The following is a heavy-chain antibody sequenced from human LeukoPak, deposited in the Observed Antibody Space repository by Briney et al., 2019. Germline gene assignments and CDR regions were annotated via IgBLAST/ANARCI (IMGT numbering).Heavy chain of an antibody. CDR3: ATLTGSDFDY. V-gene: IGHV4-39*01. D-gene: IGHD1-26*01. CDR2: TYFSGNA. CDR1: GGSISGSSYY. J-gene: IGHJ4*02. Sequence: SETLSLTCTVTGGSISGSSYYWGWIRRPPGKGLEWIGSTYFSGNAYYDPSLKSRVTISVDTSKNQFSLKLSSVTAADTAVYYCATLTGSDFDYWGQGTLVTVSS.